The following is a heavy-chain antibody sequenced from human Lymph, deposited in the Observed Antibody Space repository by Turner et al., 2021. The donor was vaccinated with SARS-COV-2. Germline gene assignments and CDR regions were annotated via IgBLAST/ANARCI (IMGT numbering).Heavy chain of an antibody. CDR2: ISYDGSNK. D-gene: IGHD2-15*01. CDR1: GFTFRTYG. J-gene: IGHJ4*02. V-gene: IGHV3-30*18. CDR3: AKMGGVYCSGGNCYSGRLDY. Sequence: QVQLMESGGGWVQPGRSLRPPCAASGFTFRTYGTHWVRQAPGKGLEWVAVISYDGSNKNYADSVKGRFTISRDNSKNTLYLQMNSLRAEDTAVYYCAKMGGVYCSGGNCYSGRLDYWGQGTLVTVSS.